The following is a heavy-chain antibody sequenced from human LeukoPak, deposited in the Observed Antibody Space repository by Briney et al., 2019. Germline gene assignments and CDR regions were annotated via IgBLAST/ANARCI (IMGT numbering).Heavy chain of an antibody. D-gene: IGHD3-22*01. CDR2: IYYSGST. J-gene: IGHJ4*02. V-gene: IGHV4-59*08. CDR1: GGSISSYY. Sequence: PSETLSLTCTVSGGSISSYYWSWIRQPPGKGLEWIGYIYYSGSTNYNPSLKSRVTISVDTSKNQFSLKLSSVTAADTAVYYCARAGSSGYLYLDYWGQGTLVTVSS. CDR3: ARAGSSGYLYLDY.